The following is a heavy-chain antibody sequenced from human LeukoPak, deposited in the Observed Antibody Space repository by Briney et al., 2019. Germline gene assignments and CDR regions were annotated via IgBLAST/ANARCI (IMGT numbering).Heavy chain of an antibody. CDR3: ASVRVVLAFDI. CDR2: INSDGSST. Sequence: GGSLRLSCAASGFTFSSYWMRGVRQAPGEGVVWVSRINSDGSSTSYAASVRGRFTISRDNANNTLYLQMNSLRAEDTAVYYCASVRVVLAFDIWGRGTMVTVSS. CDR1: GFTFSSYW. J-gene: IGHJ3*02. D-gene: IGHD6-6*01. V-gene: IGHV3-74*01.